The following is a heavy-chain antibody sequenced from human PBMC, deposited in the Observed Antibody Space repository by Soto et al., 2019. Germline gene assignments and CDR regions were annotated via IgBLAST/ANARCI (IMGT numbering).Heavy chain of an antibody. J-gene: IGHJ5*02. V-gene: IGHV3-23*01. CDR2: ISGSGGST. CDR1: GFTFSSYA. D-gene: IGHD2-2*01. Sequence: EVQLLESGGGLVQPGGSLRLSCAASGFTFSSYAMSWVRQAPGKGLEWVSAISGSGGSTYHADSVKGRFTISRDNSKNALDLQMNSLRAADTAVYYCAKVRTWVPAVGWFDPWGQGTLVTVSS. CDR3: AKVRTWVPAVGWFDP.